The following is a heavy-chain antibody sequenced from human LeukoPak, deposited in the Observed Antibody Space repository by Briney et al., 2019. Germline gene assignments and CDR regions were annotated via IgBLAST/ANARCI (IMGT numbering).Heavy chain of an antibody. V-gene: IGHV3-23*01. D-gene: IGHD4-17*01. Sequence: GGSLRLSCAASGFTFTNYAMNWVRQAPGKRLEWVSSITSNARDTYFADSVKGRFTVSRDNSGNTLYLQMNSLRADDTAIYYCAKFPAYGDYVSGDYWGQGTLVTVSS. CDR3: AKFPAYGDYVSGDY. CDR2: ITSNARDT. J-gene: IGHJ4*02. CDR1: GFTFTNYA.